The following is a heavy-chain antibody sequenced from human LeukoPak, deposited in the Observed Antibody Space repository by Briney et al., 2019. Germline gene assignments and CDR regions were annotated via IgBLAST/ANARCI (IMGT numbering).Heavy chain of an antibody. V-gene: IGHV4-34*01. J-gene: IGHJ5*02. Sequence: PSETLSLTCAVYGGSFSGYYWSWIRQPPGKGLEWIGEINHSGSTNYNPSLKSRVTISVDTSKNQFSLKLSSVTAADTAVYYCARVGSYDILTGYYKGYNWFDPWGQGTLVTVSS. CDR3: ARVGSYDILTGYYKGYNWFDP. CDR1: GGSFSGYY. D-gene: IGHD3-9*01. CDR2: INHSGST.